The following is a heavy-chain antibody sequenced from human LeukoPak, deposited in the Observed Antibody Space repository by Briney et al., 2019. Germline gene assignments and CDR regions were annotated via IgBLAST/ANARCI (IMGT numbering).Heavy chain of an antibody. J-gene: IGHJ6*03. CDR3: ARILEGYHYYMDV. CDR2: IGTGGSIT. Sequence: GGSLRLSRAASGVTFSDYYMSWIRQAPGKGLQWVSYIGTGGSITYHADSVKGRFTISRDNAKNSLYLQMNSLRVEDTAVYYCARILEGYHYYMDVWGKGTTVTVSS. V-gene: IGHV3-11*04. CDR1: GVTFSDYY.